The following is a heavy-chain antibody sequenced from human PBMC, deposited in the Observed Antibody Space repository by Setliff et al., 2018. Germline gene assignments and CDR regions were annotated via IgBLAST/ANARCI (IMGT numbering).Heavy chain of an antibody. CDR3: ATSTIITYYMDV. J-gene: IGHJ6*03. CDR2: VNSGVSA. V-gene: IGHV3-23*01. Sequence: LRPSCVTSGFAFTSYHMTWVRQAPGKGLEWVASVNSGVSADYTDSVKGRFTISRDNSRNTLYLQMKSLRAEDTGIYYCATSTIITYYMDVWGKGTTVTVSS. CDR1: GFAFTSYH. D-gene: IGHD4-4*01.